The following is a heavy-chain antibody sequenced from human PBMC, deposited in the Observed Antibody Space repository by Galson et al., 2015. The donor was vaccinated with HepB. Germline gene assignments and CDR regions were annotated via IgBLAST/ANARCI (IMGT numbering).Heavy chain of an antibody. CDR3: ARDSFYDFWSGPNYFAY. CDR1: GDIFTRFP. D-gene: IGHD3-3*01. J-gene: IGHJ4*02. Sequence: SVKVSCKASGDIFTRFPLSWVRQAPGHGLEWMGWINTNTGSPTYAQGFTGRFVFSLDTSVSTAYLQISRLKAEDTAVYYCARDSFYDFWSGPNYFAYWGQGTLVTVSS. CDR2: INTNTGSP. V-gene: IGHV7-4-1*02.